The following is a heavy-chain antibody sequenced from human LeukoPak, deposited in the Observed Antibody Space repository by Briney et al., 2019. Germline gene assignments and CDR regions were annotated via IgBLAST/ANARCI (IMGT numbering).Heavy chain of an antibody. CDR2: ISSSSSII. CDR1: GFTFSGYS. Sequence: GGSLRLSCAASGFTFSGYSMNWVRQAPGKGLEWVSYISSSSSIIYYADSVKGRFTISRDNAKNSLYLQMNSLRAEDTAVYYCATSRGSWPDYFDYWGQRTLVTVSS. J-gene: IGHJ4*02. D-gene: IGHD6-13*01. V-gene: IGHV3-48*04. CDR3: ATSRGSWPDYFDY.